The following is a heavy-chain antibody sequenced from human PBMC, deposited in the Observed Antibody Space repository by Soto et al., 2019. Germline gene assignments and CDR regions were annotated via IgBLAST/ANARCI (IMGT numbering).Heavy chain of an antibody. Sequence: QVQLVQSGAEVRKPGSSVKVSCKTSGGTFSSYAFTWVRQAPGQGLEWMGGIIPIFGTENYAQKFQGRVTITADESTSTAFMELSSLRSEDTAVYYCARAAYCSGGSCYGGLDVWGQGTTVTVSS. CDR2: IIPIFGTE. CDR3: ARAAYCSGGSCYGGLDV. J-gene: IGHJ6*02. CDR1: GGTFSSYA. V-gene: IGHV1-69*01. D-gene: IGHD2-15*01.